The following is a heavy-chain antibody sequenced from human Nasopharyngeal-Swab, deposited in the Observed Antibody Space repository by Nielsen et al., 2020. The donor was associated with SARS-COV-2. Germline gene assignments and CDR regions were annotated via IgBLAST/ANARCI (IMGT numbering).Heavy chain of an antibody. Sequence: GESLKISCAASGFTFSSYSMNWVRQAPGKGLEWVSSVSTSGTYIYYADSVKGRFTISRDNAKNSLYLQMNSLRAEDTAVYYCARGTDDDYVWGSTFDYWGQGTLVTVSS. D-gene: IGHD3-16*01. CDR2: VSTSGTYI. CDR3: ARGTDDDYVWGSTFDY. V-gene: IGHV3-21*01. J-gene: IGHJ4*02. CDR1: GFTFSSYS.